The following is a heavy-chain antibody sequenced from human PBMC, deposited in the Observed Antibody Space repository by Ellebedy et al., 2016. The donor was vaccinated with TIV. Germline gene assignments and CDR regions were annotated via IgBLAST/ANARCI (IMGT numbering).Heavy chain of an antibody. Sequence: AASVKVSCKASGGTFNNFGINWVRQAPGQGLEWMGEIIPIFGTAHYAQKFQGRVTIAADESTSTAYMDLSSLRSEDTAVYYCARRLIDSGYDWDSYYYGMDVWGQGTTVTVSS. D-gene: IGHD5-12*01. CDR3: ARRLIDSGYDWDSYYYGMDV. J-gene: IGHJ6*02. CDR1: GGTFNNFG. CDR2: IIPIFGTA. V-gene: IGHV1-69*13.